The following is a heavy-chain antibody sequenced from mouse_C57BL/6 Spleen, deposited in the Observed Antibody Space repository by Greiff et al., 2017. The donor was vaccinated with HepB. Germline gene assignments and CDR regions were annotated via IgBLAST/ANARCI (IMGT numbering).Heavy chain of an antibody. J-gene: IGHJ4*01. D-gene: IGHD2-4*01. CDR1: GYTFTSYW. V-gene: IGHV1-55*01. CDR3: ARWDYGRDYYAMDY. Sequence: QVQLKQPGAELVKPGASVKMSCKASGYTFTSYWITWVKQRPGQGLEWIGDIYPGSGSTNYNEKFKSKATLTVDTSSSTAYMQLSSLTSEDSAVYYCARWDYGRDYYAMDYWGQGTSVTVSS. CDR2: IYPGSGST.